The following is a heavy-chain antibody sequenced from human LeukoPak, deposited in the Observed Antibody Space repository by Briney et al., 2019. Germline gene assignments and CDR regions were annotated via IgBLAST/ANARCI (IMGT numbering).Heavy chain of an antibody. J-gene: IGHJ4*02. V-gene: IGHV3-9*01. CDR3: ARDGFYYDNNDYYLVRENLDY. D-gene: IGHD3-22*01. CDR1: GFTFDDYA. CDR2: INWNSGSI. Sequence: PGGSLRLSCAASGFTFDDYAMHWVRQAPGKGLEWVSGINWNSGSIGYADSVKGRFTISRDNAKNSLYLQMNSLRAEDTAVYYCARDGFYYDNNDYYLVRENLDYWGQGTLVTVSS.